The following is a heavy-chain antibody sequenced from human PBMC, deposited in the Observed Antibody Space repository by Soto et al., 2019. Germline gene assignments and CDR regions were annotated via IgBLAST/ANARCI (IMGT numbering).Heavy chain of an antibody. CDR2: VFYSGTT. J-gene: IGHJ4*02. D-gene: IGHD3-16*02. V-gene: IGHV4-31*03. CDR1: GDSFSSGGYY. CDR3: ERTTTYYDYIWGSYRPKDFDF. Sequence: QVLQQESGPGLVKPSQTLSLTCTVSGDSFSSGGYYWSWIRQHPGKGLEWIGYVFYSGTTYYSPSLKSRVSISVDTSKNQFSLSLSSVTAADTAVYYCERTTTYYDYIWGSYRPKDFDFWGQGTLVTVSS.